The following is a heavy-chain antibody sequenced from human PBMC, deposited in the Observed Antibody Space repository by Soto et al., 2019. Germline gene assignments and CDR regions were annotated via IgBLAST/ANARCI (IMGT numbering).Heavy chain of an antibody. V-gene: IGHV1-69*12. CDR3: ARDKDRQQLGGNYYYIMDV. CDR2: IMPVFPTP. J-gene: IGHJ6*01. CDR1: GGTFRTSA. Sequence: QVQLVQSGAEVKKPGSSVKVSCKTSGGTFRTSAISWVRQAPGQGLEWMGGIMPVFPTPDYAQKFQGRVTITADESTGTACMELSSLRSEDTAVYYCARDKDRQQLGGNYYYIMDVWGQGTTVTVSS. D-gene: IGHD3-3*02.